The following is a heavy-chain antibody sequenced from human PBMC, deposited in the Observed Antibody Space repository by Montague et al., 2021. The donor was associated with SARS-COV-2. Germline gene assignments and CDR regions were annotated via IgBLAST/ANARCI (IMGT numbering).Heavy chain of an antibody. CDR2: IYYTGST. J-gene: IGHJ6*02. D-gene: IGHD3-22*01. CDR1: GGSISSSSYY. CDR3: ARDTRIAMLVVVTRYGLDV. V-gene: IGHV4-39*07. Sequence: SETLSPTPTVSGGSISSSSYYRGWIRQPPGKGLEWIGSIYYTGSTYYXPSLKSRVTISVDTSKNQFSLKLSSVTAADTAVYYCARDTRIAMLVVVTRYGLDVWGQGTTVTVSS.